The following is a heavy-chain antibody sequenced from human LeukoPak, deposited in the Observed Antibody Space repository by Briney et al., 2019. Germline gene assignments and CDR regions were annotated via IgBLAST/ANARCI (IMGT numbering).Heavy chain of an antibody. CDR2: INHSGST. D-gene: IGHD2-15*01. Sequence: KSSETLSLTCAVYGGSFSGYYWSWIRQPPGKGLEWIGEINHSGSTNYNPSLKSRVTISVDTSKNQFSLKLSSVTAADTAVYYCARGAKGSGGQRYYFDYWGQGTLVTVSS. CDR1: GGSFSGYY. CDR3: ARGAKGSGGQRYYFDY. J-gene: IGHJ4*02. V-gene: IGHV4-34*01.